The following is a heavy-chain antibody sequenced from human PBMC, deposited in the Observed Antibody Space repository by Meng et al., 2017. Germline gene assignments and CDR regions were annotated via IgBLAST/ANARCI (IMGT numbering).Heavy chain of an antibody. CDR2: INHSGST. CDR1: GGSFSGYY. CDR3: ARGLILEQQLTWGDWFDP. V-gene: IGHV4-34*01. J-gene: IGHJ5*02. Sequence: QGQPKEGGAGPLKPSEPLSLTCAVYGGSFSGYYWSWIRQPPGKGLEWIGEINHSGSTNYNPSLRSRVTISVDTSKNQFSLKLSSVTAADTAVYYCARGLILEQQLTWGDWFDPWGQGTLVTVSS. D-gene: IGHD6-13*01.